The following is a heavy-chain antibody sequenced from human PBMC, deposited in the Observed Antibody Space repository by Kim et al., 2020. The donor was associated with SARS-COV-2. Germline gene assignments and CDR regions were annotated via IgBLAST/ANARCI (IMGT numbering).Heavy chain of an antibody. Sequence: DSVRCRFTISRDNAKTTLSLQMNSLRAEDTAIYYCAGYYYGSGSYYRSIDYWGQGTLVTVSS. CDR3: AGYYYGSGSYYRSIDY. J-gene: IGHJ4*02. V-gene: IGHV3-23*01. D-gene: IGHD3-10*01.